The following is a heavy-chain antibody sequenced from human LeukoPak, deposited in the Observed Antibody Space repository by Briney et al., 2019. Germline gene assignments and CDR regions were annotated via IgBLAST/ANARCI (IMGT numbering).Heavy chain of an antibody. Sequence: SETLSLTCTVSGGSISSYYWSWIRQPPGKGLEWIGYIYYSGSTNYNPSLKSRVTISVDTSKNQFSLKLSSVTAADTAVYYCASEEGIAAAGTGFDYWGQGTLVTVSS. CDR3: ASEEGIAAAGTGFDY. D-gene: IGHD6-13*01. CDR1: GGSISSYY. CDR2: IYYSGST. V-gene: IGHV4-59*12. J-gene: IGHJ4*02.